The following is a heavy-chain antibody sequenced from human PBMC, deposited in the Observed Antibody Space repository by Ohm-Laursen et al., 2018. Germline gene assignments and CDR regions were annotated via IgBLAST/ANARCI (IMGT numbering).Heavy chain of an antibody. D-gene: IGHD1/OR15-1a*01. J-gene: IGHJ5*02. V-gene: IGHV4-38-2*01. CDR1: GYSISSGYY. CDR3: ARMGITATENWFDP. CDR2: MYHTGNA. Sequence: TLSLTCAVSGYSISSGYYWGWLRQPPGKGLAWIGSMYHTGNAYYNPSLKSRVTVSVDTSKNQFSLKLTSVTAADTAVYYCARMGITATENWFDPWGQGTLVTVSS.